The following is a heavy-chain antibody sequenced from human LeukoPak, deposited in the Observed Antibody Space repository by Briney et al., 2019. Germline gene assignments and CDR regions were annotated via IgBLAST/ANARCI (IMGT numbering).Heavy chain of an antibody. Sequence: GGSLRLSCAASGFTFNSYSMNWVRQAPGKGLEWVSCISSSSSYIYYADSVKGRFTIYRDNAKKSLYLQLNSLRAEDTAVYYCAKSPGGRHHNWGQGTLVTVSS. CDR3: AKSPGGRHHN. CDR2: ISSSSSYI. CDR1: GFTFNSYS. D-gene: IGHD3-16*01. V-gene: IGHV3-21*01. J-gene: IGHJ4*02.